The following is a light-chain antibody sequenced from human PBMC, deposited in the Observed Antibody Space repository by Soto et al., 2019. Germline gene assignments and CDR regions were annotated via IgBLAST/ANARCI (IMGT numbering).Light chain of an antibody. V-gene: IGLV2-23*01. Sequence: QSVLTQPASVSGSPGQSITISCTGTSSDVGTYKFVSWYQQHPGKVPTLMIHEGTKRPSGVSNRFSGSKSGNTATLTISGLQPEDEANYYCCSYAGTSVWVFGGGTQLTVL. CDR3: CSYAGTSVWV. CDR1: SSDVGTYKF. CDR2: EGT. J-gene: IGLJ3*02.